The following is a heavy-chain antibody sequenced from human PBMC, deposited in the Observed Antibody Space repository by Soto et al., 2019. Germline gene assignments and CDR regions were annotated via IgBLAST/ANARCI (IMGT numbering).Heavy chain of an antibody. Sequence: QVQLQESGPGLVKPSETLSLTCSVSGVSSTSYYWTWIRHPPGKGLEWIGYVYHTGNTYYNPSLKSRVTISLDTSKNQVSLRLRSVTAANTAVYYCAREQYNWKLWGQGTLVTVSS. D-gene: IGHD1-20*01. CDR1: GVSSTSYY. J-gene: IGHJ4*02. CDR3: AREQYNWKL. CDR2: VYHTGNT. V-gene: IGHV4-59*01.